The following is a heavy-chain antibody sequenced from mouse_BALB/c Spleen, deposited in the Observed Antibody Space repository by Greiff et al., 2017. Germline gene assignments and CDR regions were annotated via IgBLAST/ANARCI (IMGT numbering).Heavy chain of an antibody. Sequence: EVQLQQSGAELVKPGASVKLSCTASGFNIKDTYMHWVKQRPEQGLEWIGRIDPANGNTKYDPKFQGKATITADTSSNTAYLQLSSLTSEDTAVYYCAREGLLRIYWYFDVWGAGTTVTVSS. V-gene: IGHV14-3*02. J-gene: IGHJ1*01. D-gene: IGHD2-3*01. CDR3: AREGLLRIYWYFDV. CDR2: IDPANGNT. CDR1: GFNIKDTY.